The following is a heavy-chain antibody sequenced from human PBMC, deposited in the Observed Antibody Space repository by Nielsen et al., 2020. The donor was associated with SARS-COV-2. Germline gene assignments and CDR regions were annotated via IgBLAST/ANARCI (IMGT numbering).Heavy chain of an antibody. CDR2: VHHSGST. CDR1: GGSINSYY. J-gene: IGHJ3*01. V-gene: IGHV4-59*01. Sequence: SETLSLTCTVSGGSINSYYWSWIRQSPGKGLEWIGYVHHSGSTNYSPSLKSRVHISLDTSQNEFSLKLTSVTAADTAMYYCARDYFGDYLDGFDVWGQGTMVTVSA. CDR3: ARDYFGDYLDGFDV. D-gene: IGHD4-17*01.